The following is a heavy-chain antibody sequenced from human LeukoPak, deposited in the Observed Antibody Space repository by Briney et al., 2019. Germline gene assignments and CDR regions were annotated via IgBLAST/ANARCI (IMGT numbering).Heavy chain of an antibody. Sequence: GGSLRLSCAASGFTFSSYAMSWVRQAPGKGLEWVSAISGSGGSTYYADTVKGRFTISRDNSKNTLYLQMNSLRAEDTAVYYCAKAGVATIKGDYWGQGTLVTVSS. V-gene: IGHV3-23*01. CDR3: AKAGVATIKGDY. CDR1: GFTFSSYA. CDR2: ISGSGGST. D-gene: IGHD5-12*01. J-gene: IGHJ4*02.